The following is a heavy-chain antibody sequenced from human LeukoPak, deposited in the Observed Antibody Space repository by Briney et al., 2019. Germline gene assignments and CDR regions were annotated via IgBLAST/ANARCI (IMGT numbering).Heavy chain of an antibody. Sequence: PGGSLRLSCAASGFTFSSYAMSWVRQAPGKGLEWVSSISSSGRNTYYSDSVKGRFTISRDNSKNTLYLQMSSLRAEDTAAYYCAKRDRPCSGDCSAPYYFDYWGQGTLSPSPQ. CDR3: AKRDRPCSGDCSAPYYFDY. CDR2: ISSSGRNT. J-gene: IGHJ4*02. CDR1: GFTFSSYA. D-gene: IGHD2-21*02. V-gene: IGHV3-23*01.